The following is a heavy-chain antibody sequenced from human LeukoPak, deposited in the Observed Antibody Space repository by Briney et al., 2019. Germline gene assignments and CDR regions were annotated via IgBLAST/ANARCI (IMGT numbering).Heavy chain of an antibody. Sequence: PGGSLRLSCAASGFIFSNYATSWVRQAPGKGLEWVSIISGSGGSTYYVDSVKGRFTIFRDNSKNTLYLQMNSLRAEDTAVYYCAKEPGIAAAAQNNWFDPWGQGTLVTVSS. CDR2: ISGSGGST. D-gene: IGHD6-13*01. CDR3: AKEPGIAAAAQNNWFDP. CDR1: GFIFSNYA. J-gene: IGHJ5*02. V-gene: IGHV3-23*01.